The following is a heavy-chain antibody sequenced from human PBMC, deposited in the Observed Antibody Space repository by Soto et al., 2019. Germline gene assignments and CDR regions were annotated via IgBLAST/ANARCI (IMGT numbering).Heavy chain of an antibody. CDR1: GDSVSSNSAG. J-gene: IGHJ4*02. D-gene: IGHD3-10*01. Sequence: PSQTLSLTCAISGDSVSSNSAGWNWIRQSPSRGLEWLGRTYYRSKWYNDYGVSVKSRITINPDTSKNQFSLQLSSVIPEDTAVYYCAGENDYYGSGSFYYWGQGTLVTVSS. CDR3: AGENDYYGSGSFYY. V-gene: IGHV6-1*01. CDR2: TYYRSKWYN.